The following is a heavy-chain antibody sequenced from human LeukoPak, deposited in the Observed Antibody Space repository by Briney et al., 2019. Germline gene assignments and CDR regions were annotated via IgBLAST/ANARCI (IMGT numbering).Heavy chain of an antibody. D-gene: IGHD6-13*01. CDR3: AIPKRAAGAGGEYFPH. CDR2: IKQDGSEK. J-gene: IGHJ1*01. CDR1: GFTFSFYW. V-gene: IGHV3-7*01. Sequence: GGSLRLSCAASGFTFSFYWMSWVRQAPGKGLEWVANIKQDGSEKYYVDSVKGRFTISRDNAKNSLYLQMNSLRAEDTAVYYCAIPKRAAGAGGEYFPHWGQGTLVTVSS.